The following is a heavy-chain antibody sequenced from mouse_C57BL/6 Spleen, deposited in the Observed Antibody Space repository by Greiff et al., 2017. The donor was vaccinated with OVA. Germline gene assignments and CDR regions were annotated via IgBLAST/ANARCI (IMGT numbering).Heavy chain of an antibody. CDR2: INPYNGGT. CDR1: GYTFTDYY. Sequence: EVQLQQSGPVLVKPGASVKMSCKASGYTFTDYYMNWVKQSHGKSLEWIGVINPYNGGTSYNQKFKGKATLTVDKSSSTAYMELNSLTSEDSAVYYCARLEWLLRLFDYWGQGTTLTVSS. J-gene: IGHJ2*01. D-gene: IGHD2-3*01. V-gene: IGHV1-19*01. CDR3: ARLEWLLRLFDY.